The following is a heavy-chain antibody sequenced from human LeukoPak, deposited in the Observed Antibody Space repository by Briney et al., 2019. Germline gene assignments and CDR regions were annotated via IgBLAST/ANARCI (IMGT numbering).Heavy chain of an antibody. Sequence: SVKVSCKASGYTFTSYGISWVRQAPGQGLEWMGGIIPIFGTANYAQKFQGRVTITADESTSTAYMELSSLRSEDTAVYYCARPSSTIQEEVAGFDYWGQGTLVTVSS. V-gene: IGHV1-69*13. CDR1: GYTFTSYG. D-gene: IGHD6-19*01. CDR3: ARPSSTIQEEVAGFDY. CDR2: IIPIFGTA. J-gene: IGHJ4*02.